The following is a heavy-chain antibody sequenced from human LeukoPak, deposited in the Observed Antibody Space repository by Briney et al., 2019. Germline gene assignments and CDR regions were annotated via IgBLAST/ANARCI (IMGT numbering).Heavy chain of an antibody. V-gene: IGHV4-59*01. Sequence: KPSETLSLTCTVSGGSISSYYWSRIRQPPGKGLEWIGYIYYSGSTNYNPSLKSRVTISVDTSKNQFSLKLSSVTAADTAVYYCARSKEYQLLYDYWGQGTLVTVSS. CDR1: GGSISSYY. CDR3: ARSKEYQLLYDY. D-gene: IGHD2-2*02. CDR2: IYYSGST. J-gene: IGHJ4*02.